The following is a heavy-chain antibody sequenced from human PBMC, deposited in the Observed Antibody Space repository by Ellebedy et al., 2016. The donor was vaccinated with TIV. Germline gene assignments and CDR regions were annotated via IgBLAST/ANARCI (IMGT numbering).Heavy chain of an antibody. CDR1: GFTFNTNA. J-gene: IGHJ4*02. D-gene: IGHD2-15*01. CDR3: ARAVRERLYYFDY. V-gene: IGHV3-23*01. Sequence: PGGSLRLSCAASGFTFNTNALSWVRQAPGKGLEWLSAFSDSEGYTYYAASVRGRFTMFRDNSKNTLYLQMNSLRAEDTAVYYCARAVRERLYYFDYWGQGTLVTVSS. CDR2: FSDSEGYT.